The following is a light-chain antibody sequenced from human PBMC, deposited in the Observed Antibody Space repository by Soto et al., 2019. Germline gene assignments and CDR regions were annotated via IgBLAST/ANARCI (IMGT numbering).Light chain of an antibody. CDR2: SNN. V-gene: IGLV1-47*02. CDR3: AAWDDSLSGYVV. Sequence: QSVLTQPPSASGTPGQRVTISCSGSSSNIGSNYVYWYQQLPGTAPKLLIYSNNQRPSGVPDRFSGSKSGTSDSLAISGLRSEDEADYYCAAWDDSLSGYVVFGGGTKLTVL. CDR1: SSNIGSNY. J-gene: IGLJ2*01.